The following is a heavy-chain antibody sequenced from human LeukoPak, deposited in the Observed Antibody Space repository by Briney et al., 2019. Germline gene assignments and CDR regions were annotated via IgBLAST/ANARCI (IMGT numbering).Heavy chain of an antibody. CDR1: GGTFSIYA. J-gene: IGHJ4*02. CDR3: ARDRGGPYYFDY. CDR2: IIPIFGIA. Sequence: TVTVSCMASGGTFSIYAISWVRQAPGQGLEWMGRIIPIFGIANYAQKFQGRVTLTADKSTSTAYMELSSLRSEDTAVYFCARDRGGPYYFDYWGQGTLVTVSS. V-gene: IGHV1-69*17.